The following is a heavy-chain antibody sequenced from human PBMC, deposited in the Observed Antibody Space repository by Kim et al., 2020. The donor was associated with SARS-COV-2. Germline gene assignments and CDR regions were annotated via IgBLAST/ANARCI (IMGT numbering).Heavy chain of an antibody. CDR3: AKGYSTTWYD. V-gene: IGHV3-23*01. Sequence: STYSANSVKGRFTLSKDTSKNTLDLQMNSLRAEDTAVYYCAKGYSTTWYDWGQGTLVTVSS. CDR2: ST. D-gene: IGHD6-13*01. J-gene: IGHJ4*02.